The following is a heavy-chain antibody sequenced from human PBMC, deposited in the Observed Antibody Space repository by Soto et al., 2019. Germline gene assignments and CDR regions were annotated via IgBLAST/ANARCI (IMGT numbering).Heavy chain of an antibody. J-gene: IGHJ4*02. Sequence: SETLSLTCAVYGGSFSGYYWSWIRQPPGKGLEWIGEINHSGSTNYNPSLKSRVTISVDTSKNQFSLKLSSVTAADTAVYYCARGKGIFDYWGQGTMVTVSS. CDR1: GGSFSGYY. CDR3: ARGKGIFDY. V-gene: IGHV4-34*01. CDR2: INHSGST.